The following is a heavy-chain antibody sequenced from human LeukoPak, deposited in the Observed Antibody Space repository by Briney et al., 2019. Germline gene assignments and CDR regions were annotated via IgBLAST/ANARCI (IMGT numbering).Heavy chain of an antibody. J-gene: IGHJ4*02. CDR1: AYSIRGDDY. D-gene: IGHD4-11*01. V-gene: IGHV4-38-2*01. CDR3: ARNRSMTTTPGFDH. Sequence: PSETLSLTCAVSAYSIRGDDYWGWVRQSPGKGLEWIGSIYHSGSTHYNPSLKSRGTISVDTSKNQFSLMLNSVTAADTAVYYCARNRSMTTTPGFDHWGQGTLVTVSS. CDR2: IYHSGST.